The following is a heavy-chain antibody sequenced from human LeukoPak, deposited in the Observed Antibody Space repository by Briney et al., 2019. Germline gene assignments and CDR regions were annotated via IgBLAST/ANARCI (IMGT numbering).Heavy chain of an antibody. D-gene: IGHD3-22*01. V-gene: IGHV4-4*07. Sequence: PETLSLTCSVSGDSISSYYWTWIRQPAGKGLEWIGRFYPSGSTNYNPALKSRVTMCAATSKNQFSLNLRSVTVADTAVYYCAKGTDYYDISGYAPGPFDIWGQGTMVTVSS. CDR1: GDSISSYY. CDR3: AKGTDYYDISGYAPGPFDI. J-gene: IGHJ3*02. CDR2: FYPSGST.